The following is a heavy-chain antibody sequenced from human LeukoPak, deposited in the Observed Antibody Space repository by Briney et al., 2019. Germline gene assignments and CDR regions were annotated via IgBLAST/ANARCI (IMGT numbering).Heavy chain of an antibody. CDR3: ATTSRESGRSSYYFDY. Sequence: GGSLRLSCAASGFTFSSYAMSWVRQAPGKGLEWVSAISGSGGSTYYADSVKGRFTISRDNSKNTLYLQMNSLRAEDTAVYYCATTSRESGRSSYYFDYWGQGTLVTVSS. V-gene: IGHV3-23*01. CDR1: GFTFSSYA. CDR2: ISGSGGST. D-gene: IGHD1-26*01. J-gene: IGHJ4*02.